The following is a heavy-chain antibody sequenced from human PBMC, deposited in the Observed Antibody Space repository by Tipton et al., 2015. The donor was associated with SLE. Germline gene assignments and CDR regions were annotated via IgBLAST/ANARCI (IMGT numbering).Heavy chain of an antibody. D-gene: IGHD2-8*01. J-gene: IGHJ4*02. CDR3: ARGYCSDGVCYGFGFFDY. CDR2: LYYSGNT. V-gene: IGHV4-39*07. Sequence: WVRQAPGKGLEWIGVLYYSGNTYYNPSLKSPVTLSIDTSKNQFSLKMRSVTAADTAVYFCARGYCSDGVCYGFGFFDYWGQGNLVTVSS.